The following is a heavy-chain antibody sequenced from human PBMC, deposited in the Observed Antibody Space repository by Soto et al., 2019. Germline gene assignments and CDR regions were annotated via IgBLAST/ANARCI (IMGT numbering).Heavy chain of an antibody. D-gene: IGHD3-10*01. CDR1: GGTFSSYA. V-gene: IGHV1-69*12. CDR3: ARFVDYYGATQVLYGLDV. J-gene: IGHJ6*02. CDR2: IIPIFGTA. Sequence: QVQLVQSGAEVKKPGSSVKVSCKASGGTFSSYAISWVRQAPGQGLEWMGGIIPIFGTANYAQKFQGRVRFRGGESTSSAYGELSSRSSEDTAVYYCARFVDYYGATQVLYGLDVWGQGTRVTVSS.